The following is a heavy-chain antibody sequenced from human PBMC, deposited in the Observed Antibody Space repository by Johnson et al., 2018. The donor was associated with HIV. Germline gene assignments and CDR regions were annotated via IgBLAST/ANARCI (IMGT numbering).Heavy chain of an antibody. CDR2: ITSSGTSS. CDR3: ARALNDAFEI. CDR1: GFTFSDYY. V-gene: IGHV3-11*04. Sequence: QVQLVESGGGLVKPGGSLRLSCAASGFTFSDYYMIWIRQAPGKGLEWLSYITSSGTSSYYADSVKGRLTISRDNAKNSLYLQMNSLRAEDTAVYFCARALNDAFEIWGQGTMVTVSS. J-gene: IGHJ3*02.